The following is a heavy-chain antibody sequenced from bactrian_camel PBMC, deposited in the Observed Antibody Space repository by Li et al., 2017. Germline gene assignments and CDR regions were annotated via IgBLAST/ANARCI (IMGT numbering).Heavy chain of an antibody. CDR1: GFTFSSYT. J-gene: IGHJ6*01. CDR3: AAGQGVGWCLDVIRVGAEADFDY. Sequence: DVQLVESGGGLVQPGGSLRLSCAASGFTFSSYTMTWVRQAPGKGLEWVSHISSDGRVTYYAASVKGRFTVSRDNANNTVNLMMNSLKPEDTAMYYCAAGQGVGWCLDVIRVGAEADFDYWGHGTQVTVS. CDR2: ISSDGRVT. D-gene: IGHD5*01. V-gene: IGHV3S35*01.